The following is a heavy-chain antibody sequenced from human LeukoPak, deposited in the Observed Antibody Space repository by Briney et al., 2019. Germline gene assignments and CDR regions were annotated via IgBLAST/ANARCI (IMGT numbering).Heavy chain of an antibody. J-gene: IGHJ4*02. V-gene: IGHV3-23*01. CDR3: AKVKEYQLLVGLMDY. CDR1: GFTFSSYA. D-gene: IGHD2-2*01. CDR2: ISGSGGST. Sequence: GGSLRLSCAASGFTFSSYAMSWVRQAPGKGLEWVSAISGSGGSTYYADSVKGRFTISRDNSKNTLYLQMNSLRAEDTAVYYCAKVKEYQLLVGLMDYWGQGTLVTVSS.